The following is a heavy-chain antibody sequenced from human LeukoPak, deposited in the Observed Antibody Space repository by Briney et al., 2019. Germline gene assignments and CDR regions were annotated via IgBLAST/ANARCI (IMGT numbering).Heavy chain of an antibody. J-gene: IGHJ4*02. D-gene: IGHD5-18*01. CDR2: IYTSGST. CDR3: ARGGRLIQL. CDR1: GGSISSGSYY. Sequence: SQTLSLTCTVSGGSISSGSYYWSWIRQPAGKGLEWIGRIYTSGSTNYNPSLKSRVTLSVDTSKNQFSLKLSSVTAADTAVYYCARGGRLIQLWGQGTLVTVSS. V-gene: IGHV4-61*02.